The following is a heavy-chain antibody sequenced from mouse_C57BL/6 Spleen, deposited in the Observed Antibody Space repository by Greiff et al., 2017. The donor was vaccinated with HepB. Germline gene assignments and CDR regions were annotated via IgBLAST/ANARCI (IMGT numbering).Heavy chain of an antibody. CDR2: IDPSDSET. Sequence: VQLQESGAELVRPGSSVKLSCKASGYTFTSYWMHWVKQRPIQGLEWIGNIDPSDSETHYNQKFKDKATLTVDKSSSTAYMQLSSLTSEDSAVYYCARWNSNYAWFAYWGQGTLVTVSA. V-gene: IGHV1-52*01. J-gene: IGHJ3*01. CDR3: ARWNSNYAWFAY. CDR1: GYTFTSYW. D-gene: IGHD2-5*01.